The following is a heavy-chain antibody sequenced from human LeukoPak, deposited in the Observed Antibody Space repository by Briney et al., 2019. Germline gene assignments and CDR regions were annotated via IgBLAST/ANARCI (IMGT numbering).Heavy chain of an antibody. CDR2: IGTAGDT. Sequence: GGSLRLSCAASGFTFSTSDMHWVRQATGKGLEWVSAIGTAGDTYYPGSVKGRFTISRENAKNSLYLQMNSLRAGDTAVYYCARLRSAAFDIWGQGTMVTVSS. CDR3: ARLRSAAFDI. V-gene: IGHV3-13*01. D-gene: IGHD4-17*01. J-gene: IGHJ3*02. CDR1: GFTFSTSD.